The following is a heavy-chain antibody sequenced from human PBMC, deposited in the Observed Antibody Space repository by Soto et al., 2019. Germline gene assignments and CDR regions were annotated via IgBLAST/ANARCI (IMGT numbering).Heavy chain of an antibody. CDR3: EKDMKGGGMTTIHYFAS. Sequence: GGSLRLSCAASGCTFSSYWMHWVRQAPGKGLVWVSRLKSNGSGTTHADSVKGRFTVSRDNAKNSLFLQMNSLRPEDTALYFCEKDMKGGGMTTIHYFASWGQGPQVTVSS. CDR1: GCTFSSYW. V-gene: IGHV3-74*01. D-gene: IGHD4-17*01. CDR2: LKSNGSGT. J-gene: IGHJ4*02.